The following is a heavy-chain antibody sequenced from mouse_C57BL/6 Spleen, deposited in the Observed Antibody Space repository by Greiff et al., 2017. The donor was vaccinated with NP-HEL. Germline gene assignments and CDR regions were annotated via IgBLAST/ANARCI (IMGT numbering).Heavy chain of an antibody. V-gene: IGHV5-4*01. CDR1: GFTFSSYA. Sequence: EVQLVESGGGLVKPGGSLKLSCAASGFTFSSYAMSWVRQTPEKRLEWVATISDGGSYTYYPDNVKGRFTISRDNAKNNLYLQMSHLKSEDTAMYYCARGGYGSRGGYYYAMDYWGQGTSVTVSS. J-gene: IGHJ4*01. CDR3: ARGGYGSRGGYYYAMDY. D-gene: IGHD1-1*01. CDR2: ISDGGSYT.